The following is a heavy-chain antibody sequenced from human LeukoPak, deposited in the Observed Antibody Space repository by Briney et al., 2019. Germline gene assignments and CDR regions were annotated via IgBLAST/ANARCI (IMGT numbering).Heavy chain of an antibody. V-gene: IGHV4-30-4*08. J-gene: IGHJ3*02. CDR3: ARDSRRHDAFDI. CDR1: GGSISSGDYY. D-gene: IGHD2/OR15-2a*01. Sequence: PSETLSLTCTVSGGSISSGDYYWSWIRQPPGKGLEWIGYIYYSGSTYYNPSLKSRFTISVDTSKNQFSLKLSSVTAADTAVYYCARDSRRHDAFDIWGQGTMVTVSS. CDR2: IYYSGST.